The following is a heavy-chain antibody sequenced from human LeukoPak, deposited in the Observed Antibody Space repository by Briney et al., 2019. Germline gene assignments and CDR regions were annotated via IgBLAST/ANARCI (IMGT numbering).Heavy chain of an antibody. V-gene: IGHV1-2*02. CDR2: INPNSGGT. D-gene: IGHD2-15*01. CDR3: ARFPESWGIVVVVAATDDGDY. Sequence: GASVKVSCKAPGYTFTGYYMHWVRQAPGQGLEWMGWINPNSGGTNYAQKFQGRVTMTRDTSISTAYMELSRLRSDDTAVYYCARFPESWGIVVVVAATDDGDYWGQGTLVTVSS. CDR1: GYTFTGYY. J-gene: IGHJ4*02.